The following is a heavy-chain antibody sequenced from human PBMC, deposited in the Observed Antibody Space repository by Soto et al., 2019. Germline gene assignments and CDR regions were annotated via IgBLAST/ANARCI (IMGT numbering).Heavy chain of an antibody. CDR2: IYYSGST. CDR1: GGSISSGDYY. V-gene: IGHV4-30-4*01. D-gene: IGHD1-7*01. Sequence: SETLSLTCTVSGGSISSGDYYWSWIRQPPGKGLEWIGYIYYSGSTYYNPSLKSRVTISVDTSKNQFSLKLSSVTAADTAVYYCARESITGTTRWFDPWGQGTLVTVSS. J-gene: IGHJ5*02. CDR3: ARESITGTTRWFDP.